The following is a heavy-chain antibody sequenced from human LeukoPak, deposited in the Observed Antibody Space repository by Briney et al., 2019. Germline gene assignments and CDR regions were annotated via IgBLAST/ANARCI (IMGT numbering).Heavy chain of an antibody. Sequence: GGSLRLSCSGSGFTFSSSWMHWVRQVPGKGLVWVSRLNNDGSTAYADSVKGRFTISRDNAKNSLSLQMNSLRAEDTAVYYCARAIAVAGPYYFDYWGQGTLVTVSS. D-gene: IGHD6-19*01. CDR2: LNNDGST. J-gene: IGHJ4*02. CDR3: ARAIAVAGPYYFDY. CDR1: GFTFSSSW. V-gene: IGHV3-74*01.